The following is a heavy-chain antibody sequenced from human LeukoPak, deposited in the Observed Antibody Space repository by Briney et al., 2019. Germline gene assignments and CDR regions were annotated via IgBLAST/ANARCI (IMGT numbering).Heavy chain of an antibody. CDR1: GYTFNSYD. D-gene: IGHD1-26*01. CDR2: MNPNSGNT. V-gene: IGHV1-8*01. CDR3: ARRVGATRKFDY. J-gene: IGHJ4*02. Sequence: ASVKVSCKASGYTFNSYDINWVRQATGQGLEWMGWMNPNSGNTDYAQKFQGRVTMTRNTSISTAYMELSSLRSEDTAVYYCARRVGATRKFDYWGQGTLVTVSS.